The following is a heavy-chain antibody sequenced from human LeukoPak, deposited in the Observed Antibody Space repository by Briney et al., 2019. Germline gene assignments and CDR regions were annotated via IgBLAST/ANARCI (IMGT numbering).Heavy chain of an antibody. CDR2: INPNSGGT. CDR3: ARGYCSSTSCYPGVAGTY. J-gene: IGHJ4*02. D-gene: IGHD2-2*01. CDR1: GYTFTSYG. Sequence: GASVKVSCKASGYTFTSYGISWVRQAPGQGLEWMGWINPNSGGTNYAQKFQGRVTMTRDTSISTAYMELSRLRSDDTAVYYCARGYCSSTSCYPGVAGTYWGQGTLVTVSS. V-gene: IGHV1-2*02.